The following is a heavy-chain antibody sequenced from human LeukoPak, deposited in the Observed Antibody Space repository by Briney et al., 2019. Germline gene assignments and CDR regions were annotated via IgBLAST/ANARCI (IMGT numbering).Heavy chain of an antibody. CDR2: IHSVGST. CDR3: VRSIAAAGTIDY. Sequence: GRSLRLASAASGLTLSSNYMSWDRLAQGKGLEWDSVIHSVGSTYYADSVKGRFTISRDNSKNTLYLQMNSLRAEDTAVYYCVRSIAAAGTIDYWGQGTLVTVSS. CDR1: GLTLSSNY. D-gene: IGHD6-13*01. J-gene: IGHJ4*02. V-gene: IGHV3-53*01.